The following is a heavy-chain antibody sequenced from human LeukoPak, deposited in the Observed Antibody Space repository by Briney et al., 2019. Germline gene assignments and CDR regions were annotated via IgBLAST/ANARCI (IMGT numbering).Heavy chain of an antibody. CDR1: GCTFSIYT. CDR2: ISSSSSYI. D-gene: IGHD6-19*01. Sequence: GRSLSFSGAASGCTFSIYTVTWVPQAPGKGLEGVSTISSSSSYIYYADSVKGRFTVSRDNAKNSLYLQMNSLRAEDTAAYYCARDERSTGFIWFDPWGQGTLVTVSS. CDR3: ARDERSTGFIWFDP. J-gene: IGHJ5*02. V-gene: IGHV3-21*01.